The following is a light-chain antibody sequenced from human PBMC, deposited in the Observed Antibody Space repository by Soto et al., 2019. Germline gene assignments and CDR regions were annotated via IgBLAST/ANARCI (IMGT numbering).Light chain of an antibody. V-gene: IGLV1-47*01. Sequence: QSVLTQTPSASGTPGQRITISCSGSNSNMGRNYVYWYQQVPGTAPKLLMYRNDVRPSGVPDRFTGSKSGTSASLAISGLRSKDEADYYCAVWDNSLNGVAFGGGTKLTVL. J-gene: IGLJ2*01. CDR2: RND. CDR1: NSNMGRNY. CDR3: AVWDNSLNGVA.